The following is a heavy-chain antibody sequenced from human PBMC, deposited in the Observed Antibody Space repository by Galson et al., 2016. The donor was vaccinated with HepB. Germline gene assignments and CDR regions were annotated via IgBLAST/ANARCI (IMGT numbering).Heavy chain of an antibody. Sequence: SVKVSCKASGYTFNHYGITWVRQAPGHGLEWMGWISVHNGNTNYAQKIQGRVTMTTDPVTSTAYMELRSLRSDDTAVYYCARGGGRGGSDYWGQGTLVTVTS. CDR1: GYTFNHYG. D-gene: IGHD1-26*01. V-gene: IGHV1-18*01. CDR3: ARGGGRGGSDY. CDR2: ISVHNGNT. J-gene: IGHJ4*02.